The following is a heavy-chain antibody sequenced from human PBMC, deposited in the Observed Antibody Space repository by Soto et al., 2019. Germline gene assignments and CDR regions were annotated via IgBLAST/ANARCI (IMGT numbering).Heavy chain of an antibody. CDR2: ISYDGSNK. D-gene: IGHD3-9*01. CDR1: GFTFSSYA. CDR3: ARSYDILTGYYPNFDY. V-gene: IGHV3-30-3*01. Sequence: QVQLVESGGGVVQPGRSLRLSCAASGFTFSSYAMHWVRQAPGKGLEWVAVISYDGSNKYYADSVKGRFTISRDNSKNTLYLQMNSLRAEDSAVYYCARSYDILTGYYPNFDYWGQGTLVTVSS. J-gene: IGHJ4*02.